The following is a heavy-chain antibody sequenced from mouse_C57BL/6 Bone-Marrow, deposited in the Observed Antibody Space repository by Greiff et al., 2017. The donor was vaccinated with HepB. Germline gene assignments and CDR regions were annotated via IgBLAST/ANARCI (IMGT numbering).Heavy chain of an antibody. CDR3: TGRGFFDY. J-gene: IGHJ2*01. V-gene: IGHV6-3*01. Sequence: EVKVEESGGGLVQPGGSMKLSCVASGFTFSNYWINWVRQSPEKGLEWVAQIRLKSDNYATHYAESVKGRFTISRDDSKSSVYLQMNNLRAEDTGIYYCTGRGFFDYWGQGTTLTVSS. CDR1: GFTFSNYW. CDR2: IRLKSDNYAT.